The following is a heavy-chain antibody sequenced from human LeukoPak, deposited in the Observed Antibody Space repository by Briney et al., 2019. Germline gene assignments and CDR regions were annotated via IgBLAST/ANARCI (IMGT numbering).Heavy chain of an antibody. V-gene: IGHV4-30-4*01. D-gene: IGHD3-22*01. Sequence: SETLSLTCTVSGGSISSGDYYWSWIRQPPGKGLEWIAYMYYSGSTYYNPSLKSRVTLSADTAKNQLSLKLSSVTAADTAVYYCARPYYYDSRIDPWGQGILVTVSS. CDR1: GGSISSGDYY. CDR2: MYYSGST. J-gene: IGHJ5*02. CDR3: ARPYYYDSRIDP.